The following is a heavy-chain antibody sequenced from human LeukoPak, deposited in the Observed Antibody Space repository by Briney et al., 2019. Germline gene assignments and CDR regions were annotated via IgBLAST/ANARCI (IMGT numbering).Heavy chain of an antibody. Sequence: GESLKISCKGSGYSFTSYWIGRVRQMPGKGLEWMGIIYPGDSDTRYSPSFQGQVTISADKSISTAYLQWSSLKASDTAMYYCARRSVDYGDYGGFDYWGQGTLVTVPS. D-gene: IGHD4-17*01. J-gene: IGHJ4*02. CDR1: GYSFTSYW. CDR2: IYPGDSDT. CDR3: ARRSVDYGDYGGFDY. V-gene: IGHV5-51*01.